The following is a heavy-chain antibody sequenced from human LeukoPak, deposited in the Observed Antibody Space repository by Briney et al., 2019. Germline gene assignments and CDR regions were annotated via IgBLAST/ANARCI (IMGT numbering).Heavy chain of an antibody. Sequence: SETLSLTCTVSGGSISSGGYYWSWIRQHPGKGLEWIGYIYYSGSTYYNPSLKSRVTISVDTSKNQFSLKLSSLTAADTAVYYCARVKGVGVPAASNWFDSWGQGTLVTVSS. J-gene: IGHJ5*01. CDR2: IYYSGST. D-gene: IGHD2-2*01. CDR1: GGSISSGGYY. CDR3: ARVKGVGVPAASNWFDS. V-gene: IGHV4-31*03.